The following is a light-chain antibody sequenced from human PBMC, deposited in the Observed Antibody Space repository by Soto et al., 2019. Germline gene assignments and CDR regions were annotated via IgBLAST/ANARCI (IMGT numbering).Light chain of an antibody. Sequence: DIQMTQSPSTLSASVGDRVTITCRASQSINNWLAWYQQKPGKAPKLLIYKASTLESGVPSRFSGSGSGTEFTLTSSSLQPDDFATYYCQQYDSYWTFGQGTKVDIK. J-gene: IGKJ1*01. CDR1: QSINNW. CDR2: KAS. V-gene: IGKV1-5*03. CDR3: QQYDSYWT.